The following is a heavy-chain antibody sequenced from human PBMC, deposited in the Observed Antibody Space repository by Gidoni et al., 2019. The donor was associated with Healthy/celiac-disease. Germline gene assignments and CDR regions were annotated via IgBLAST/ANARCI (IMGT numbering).Heavy chain of an antibody. CDR3: ARQSMVRGGGGYYYYGMDV. Sequence: EVQLVQSGAEVKKPGEPLRISCKGSGYSFTRYGTSWVRQMPGKGLEWMGMIDPSDSYTNYSPSFQGHVTISADKSISTAYLQWSSLKASDTAMYYCARQSMVRGGGGYYYYGMDVWGQGTTVTVSS. J-gene: IGHJ6*02. CDR1: GYSFTRYG. CDR2: IDPSDSYT. D-gene: IGHD3-10*01. V-gene: IGHV5-10-1*03.